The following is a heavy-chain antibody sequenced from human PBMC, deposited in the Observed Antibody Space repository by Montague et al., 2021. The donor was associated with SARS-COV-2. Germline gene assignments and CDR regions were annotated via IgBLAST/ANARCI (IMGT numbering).Heavy chain of an antibody. CDR2: IFYSGST. CDR3: AASGRRGYSNPFHH. CDR1: GDSITSGGSF. V-gene: IGHV4-31*03. J-gene: IGHJ4*02. D-gene: IGHD4-11*01. Sequence: TLSLTCTVSGDSITSGGSFWNWIRQHPGKGLEYIGAIFYSGSTYYXSSLTSRVSISMDTSKNAFSLSLHSVTAADTAVYFCAASGRRGYSNPFHHCGRGSLVTVSS.